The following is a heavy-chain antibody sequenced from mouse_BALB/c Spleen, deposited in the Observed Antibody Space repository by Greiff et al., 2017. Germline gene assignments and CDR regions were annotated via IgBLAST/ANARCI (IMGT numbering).Heavy chain of an antibody. V-gene: IGHV5-17*02. D-gene: IGHD2-4*01. Sequence: EVQLVESGGGLVQPGGSRKLSCAASGFTFSSFGMHWVRQAPEKGLEWVAYISSGSSTIYYADTVKGRFTISRDNPKNTLFLQMTSLRSEDTAMYYCARLGSQSTMITRDAMDYWGQGTSVTVSS. CDR1: GFTFSSFG. CDR3: ARLGSQSTMITRDAMDY. CDR2: ISSGSSTI. J-gene: IGHJ4*01.